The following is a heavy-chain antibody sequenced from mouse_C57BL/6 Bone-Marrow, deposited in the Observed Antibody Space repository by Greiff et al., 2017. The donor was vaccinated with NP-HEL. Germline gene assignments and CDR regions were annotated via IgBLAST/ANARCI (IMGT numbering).Heavy chain of an antibody. CDR2: IYPGSGNT. V-gene: IGHV1-76*01. J-gene: IGHJ1*03. CDR3: ARSYSNYWDFDV. CDR1: GYTFTDYY. Sequence: VQLVESGAELVRPGASVKLSCKASGYTFTDYYINWVKQRPGQGLEWIARIYPGSGNTYYNEKFKGKATLTAEKSSSTAYMQLSSLTSEDSAVYFCARSYSNYWDFDVWGTGTTVTVSS. D-gene: IGHD2-5*01.